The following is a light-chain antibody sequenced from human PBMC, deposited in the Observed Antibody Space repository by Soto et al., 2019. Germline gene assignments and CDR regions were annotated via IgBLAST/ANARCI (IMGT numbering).Light chain of an antibody. V-gene: IGKV3-11*01. CDR3: QQRSNWPPEFT. CDR1: QSVTTY. CDR2: DAF. Sequence: EIVLTQSPAYLSLSPGERVTLSCRASQSVTTYLAWYQQKRGQAPRLLIYDAFNRATGNSDRFRGGGSGTDFALSISSLEPEDSAVYYCQQRSNWPPEFTFGQGTTLDIK. J-gene: IGKJ2*01.